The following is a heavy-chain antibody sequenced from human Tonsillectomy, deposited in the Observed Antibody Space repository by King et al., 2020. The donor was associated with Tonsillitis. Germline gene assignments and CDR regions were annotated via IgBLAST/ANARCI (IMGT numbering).Heavy chain of an antibody. Sequence: VQLQQWGAGLLKPSETLSLTCAVYGGSFSGYYWSWIRQPPGKGLEWIGEINHSGSTNYNPSLKSRVTISVDTSKNQFSLKLSSVTAADTAVYYCARAYSRYSQAFDIWGQGTMVTVSS. D-gene: IGHD3-9*01. J-gene: IGHJ3*02. V-gene: IGHV4-34*01. CDR2: INHSGST. CDR1: GGSFSGYY. CDR3: ARAYSRYSQAFDI.